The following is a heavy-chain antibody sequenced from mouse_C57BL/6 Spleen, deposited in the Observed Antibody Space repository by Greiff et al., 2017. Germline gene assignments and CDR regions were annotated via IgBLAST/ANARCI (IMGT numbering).Heavy chain of an antibody. Sequence: QVQLQQSGAELMKPGASVKLSCKATGYTFTGYWIEWVKQRPGHGLEWIGEILPGSGSTNYNEKFTGKATFTADPSSNTAYMQLSSLTTKDSAIYYCARGYDGRGYWYFDVWGTGTTVTVSA. CDR1: GYTFTGYW. D-gene: IGHD2-2*01. CDR3: ARGYDGRGYWYFDV. V-gene: IGHV1-9*01. CDR2: ILPGSGST. J-gene: IGHJ1*03.